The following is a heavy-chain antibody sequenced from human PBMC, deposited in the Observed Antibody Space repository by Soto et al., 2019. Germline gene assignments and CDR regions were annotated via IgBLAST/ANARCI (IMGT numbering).Heavy chain of an antibody. Sequence: SETLSLTCAVYGGSFSGYYWSWVRQPPGKGLEWIGEINHSGSTNYNPSLKSRVTISVDTSKNQFFLKLSSVTAADTAVYYCARGLSGQDIVVVVAATENYYYYMDVWGKGTTVTVSS. CDR1: GGSFSGYY. D-gene: IGHD2-15*01. J-gene: IGHJ6*03. CDR2: INHSGST. V-gene: IGHV4-34*01. CDR3: ARGLSGQDIVVVVAATENYYYYMDV.